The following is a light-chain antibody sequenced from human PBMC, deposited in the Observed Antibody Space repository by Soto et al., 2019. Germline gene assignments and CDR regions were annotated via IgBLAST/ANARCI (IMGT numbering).Light chain of an antibody. J-gene: IGKJ2*01. CDR3: QQYDNWPPMYT. Sequence: IVMTQSPATLSASPGERATLSCWTSQSVNSNLAWYQQKPGQAPRLLIYGASTRATGIPARFSGSGSGTEFTLSISNLQSEDVAVYYCQQYDNWPPMYTFAQGTKLEIK. CDR1: QSVNSN. V-gene: IGKV3-15*01. CDR2: GAS.